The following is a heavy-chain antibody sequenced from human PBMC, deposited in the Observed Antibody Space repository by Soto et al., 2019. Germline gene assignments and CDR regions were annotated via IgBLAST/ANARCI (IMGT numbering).Heavy chain of an antibody. CDR1: GGTFSSYA. J-gene: IGHJ6*02. D-gene: IGHD3-22*01. Sequence: GASVKVSCKASGGTFSSYAISWVRQAPGQGLEWMGGIIPIFGTANYAQKFQGRVTITADESTSTAYMELSSLRSEDTAVYYCARGYYYDSSGYSVGTDYYYYGMDVWGQGTTVTVSS. V-gene: IGHV1-69*13. CDR3: ARGYYYDSSGYSVGTDYYYYGMDV. CDR2: IIPIFGTA.